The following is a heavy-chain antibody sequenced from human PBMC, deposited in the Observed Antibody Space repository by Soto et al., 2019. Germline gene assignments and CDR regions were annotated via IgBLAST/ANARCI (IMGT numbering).Heavy chain of an antibody. CDR3: AKEFGDRTLYSSSWPYFDY. Sequence: GGSLRLSCAASGFTFSSYAMSWVRQAPGKGLEWVSAISGSGGSTYYADSVKGRFTISRDNSKNTLYLQMNSLRAEDTAVYYCAKEFGDRTLYSSSWPYFDYWGQGTLVTVSS. CDR1: GFTFSSYA. D-gene: IGHD6-13*01. CDR2: ISGSGGST. V-gene: IGHV3-23*01. J-gene: IGHJ4*02.